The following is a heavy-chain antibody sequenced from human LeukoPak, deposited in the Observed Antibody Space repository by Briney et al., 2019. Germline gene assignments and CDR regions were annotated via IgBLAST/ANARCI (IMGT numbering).Heavy chain of an antibody. CDR1: GGYISSSSYY. Sequence: PSETLSLTCTVSGGYISSSSYYWGWIRQPPGKGLEWSGSIYYSGSSYYNPSLKSRVTISVDTSKDQFSLKLSSVTAADTAVYYCARHRYDFWSGFRGAALDYWGQGTLVTVSS. V-gene: IGHV4-39*01. CDR3: ARHRYDFWSGFRGAALDY. CDR2: IYYSGSS. D-gene: IGHD3-3*01. J-gene: IGHJ4*02.